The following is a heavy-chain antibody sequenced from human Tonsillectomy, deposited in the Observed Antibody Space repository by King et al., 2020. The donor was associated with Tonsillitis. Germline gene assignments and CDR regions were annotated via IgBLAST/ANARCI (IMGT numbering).Heavy chain of an antibody. CDR2: ISRSGSTF. CDR3: ARYGFGELLYYFVY. J-gene: IGHJ4*02. D-gene: IGHD3-10*01. Sequence: VQLVESGGGLVKPGGSLRLSCAASGFTFGDFYMSWIRKAPGKGLEWISYISRSGSTFYYADSVQGRYTISRDNAKNSLYLQMSSLKAEDTAVYYCARYGFGELLYYFVYWGQGTLVTVSS. V-gene: IGHV3-11*01. CDR1: GFTFGDFY.